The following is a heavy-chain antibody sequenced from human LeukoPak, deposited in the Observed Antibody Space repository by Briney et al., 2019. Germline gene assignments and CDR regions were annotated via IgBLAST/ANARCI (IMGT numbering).Heavy chain of an antibody. CDR3: AKDLNYYGSGSYYMDY. Sequence: PGGSLRLSCAASGFTFSSYGMHWVRQAPGKGLEWVAVISYDGSNKYYADSVKGRFTISRDNSKNTLYLQMNSLRAEDTAVYYCAKDLNYYGSGSYYMDYWGQGTLVTVPS. J-gene: IGHJ4*02. CDR2: ISYDGSNK. V-gene: IGHV3-30*18. D-gene: IGHD3-10*01. CDR1: GFTFSSYG.